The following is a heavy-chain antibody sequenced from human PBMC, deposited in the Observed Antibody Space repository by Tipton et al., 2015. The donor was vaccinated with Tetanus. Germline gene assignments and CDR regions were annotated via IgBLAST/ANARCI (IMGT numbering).Heavy chain of an antibody. CDR2: VYDSGST. Sequence: TLSLTCTVSGVSVSSATNQWSWIRQPPGKGLEWIAYVYDSGSTNYNPSLKSRVTISVDTSKNQFSLRLSSVTAADTAVYYCAGPYSSGWVYWGQGTLVAVSS. CDR1: GVSVSSATNQ. D-gene: IGHD6-19*01. CDR3: AGPYSSGWVY. V-gene: IGHV4-61*01. J-gene: IGHJ4*02.